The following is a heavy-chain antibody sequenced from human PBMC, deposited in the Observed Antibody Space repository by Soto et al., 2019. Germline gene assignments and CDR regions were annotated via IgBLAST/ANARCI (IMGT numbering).Heavy chain of an antibody. J-gene: IGHJ5*02. CDR2: IYYSGST. D-gene: IGHD1-20*01. V-gene: IGHV4-39*01. Sequence: PSETLSLACTVSGGSISSSSYYWGWIRQPPGKGLEWIGSIYYSGSTYYNPSLKSRVTISVDTSKNQFSLKLSSVTAADTAVYYCARHRASYNWNHGQRMFWFDPWGQGTLVTVSS. CDR3: ARHRASYNWNHGQRMFWFDP. CDR1: GGSISSSSYY.